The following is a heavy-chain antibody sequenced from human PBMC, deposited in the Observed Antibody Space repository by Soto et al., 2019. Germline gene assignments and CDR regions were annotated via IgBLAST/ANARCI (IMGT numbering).Heavy chain of an antibody. D-gene: IGHD3-16*01. V-gene: IGHV3-23*01. CDR2: ISDDSSRT. J-gene: IGHJ5*01. Sequence: EVQLLESGGGLVQPGGSLRLSCAASGFTFNTFEMSWVRQAPGRGLEWVSFISDDSSRTYYADAVKGRFTISRDNSKYTLYLQMNSLTAEDTAVYACVKGGWLDFWGQGTLLTVSS. CDR3: VKGGWLDF. CDR1: GFTFNTFE.